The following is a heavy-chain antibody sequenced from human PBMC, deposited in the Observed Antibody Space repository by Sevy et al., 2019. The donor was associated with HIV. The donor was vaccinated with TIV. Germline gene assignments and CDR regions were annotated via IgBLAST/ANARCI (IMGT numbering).Heavy chain of an antibody. CDR2: IWYDGGFK. CDR3: VRGRHDSSDYYTNTNFDY. Sequence: GESLKISCVASGFAFSIYGMHWVRQAPGKGLEWVAAIWYDGGFKYNEDSVEGRFTISRDNSKNTLFLQMNSLRAEDTAVYYCVRGRHDSSDYYTNTNFDYWGQGTLVTVSS. D-gene: IGHD3-22*01. V-gene: IGHV3-33*03. J-gene: IGHJ4*02. CDR1: GFAFSIYG.